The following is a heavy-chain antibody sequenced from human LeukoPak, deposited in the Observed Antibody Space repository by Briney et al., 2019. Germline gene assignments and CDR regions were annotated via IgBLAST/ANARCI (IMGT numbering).Heavy chain of an antibody. CDR1: GGSISSYY. Sequence: SETLSLTCTVSGGSISSYYWSWVRQPPGKGLEWIGYIYYSGNTNYNPSLKSRLTMSADRSRNQFSLNLNSVTAADTAVYYCARINWNYLDYWGQGILVTVSS. D-gene: IGHD1-1*01. J-gene: IGHJ4*02. CDR2: IYYSGNT. V-gene: IGHV4-59*08. CDR3: ARINWNYLDY.